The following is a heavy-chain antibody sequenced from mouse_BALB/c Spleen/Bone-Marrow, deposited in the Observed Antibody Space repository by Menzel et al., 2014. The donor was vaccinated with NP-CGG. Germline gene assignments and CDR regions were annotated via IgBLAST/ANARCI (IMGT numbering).Heavy chain of an antibody. Sequence: QVQLQQSGAELAKPGASVKMSCKASGYTFTSYWMHWVKQRPGQGLEWIGYINPSTGYTEYNQKFKDKAKLTADKSSSTAYMQLSSLTAEDSAVYYCARGYYGSSLVYWGQGTLVTVSA. V-gene: IGHV1-7*01. CDR3: ARGYYGSSLVY. CDR1: GYTFTSYW. CDR2: INPSTGYT. J-gene: IGHJ3*01. D-gene: IGHD1-1*01.